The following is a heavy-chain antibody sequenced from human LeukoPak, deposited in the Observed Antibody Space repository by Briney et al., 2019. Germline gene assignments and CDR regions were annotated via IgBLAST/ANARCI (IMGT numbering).Heavy chain of an antibody. CDR1: GYTFSSYD. V-gene: IGHV1-8*01. CDR3: ARIKRIMEPGTVGLDS. J-gene: IGHJ4*02. Sequence: ASVKVSCKASGYTFSSYDINWVRQAAGQGLEWMGWMNPNSGHAGYTQKFQGRVTMTSDNAISTVYMEISSLRSDDAAVYYCARIKRIMEPGTVGLDSWGQGTLVTVSS. D-gene: IGHD2-8*01. CDR2: MNPNSGHA.